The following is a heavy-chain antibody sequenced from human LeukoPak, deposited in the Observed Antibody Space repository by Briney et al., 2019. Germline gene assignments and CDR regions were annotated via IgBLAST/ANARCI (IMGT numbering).Heavy chain of an antibody. Sequence: SQTLSLTCAISGDSVSSNSAAWIWIRQSPSRGLEWLGRTYYRSTWYNDYAVSVKSRITINPDTSKNQFSLQLNSVTPEDTAIYYCVRAYNYGFDYWGQGTLVTVSS. V-gene: IGHV6-1*01. D-gene: IGHD5-18*01. J-gene: IGHJ4*02. CDR2: TYYRSTWYN. CDR3: VRAYNYGFDY. CDR1: GDSVSSNSAA.